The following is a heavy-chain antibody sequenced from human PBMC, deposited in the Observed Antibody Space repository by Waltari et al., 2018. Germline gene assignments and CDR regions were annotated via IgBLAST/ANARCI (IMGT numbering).Heavy chain of an antibody. CDR3: ARGSRPYYYYYYMDV. CDR2: IYYSGST. CDR1: GGSLSSHY. D-gene: IGHD6-6*01. Sequence: QVQLQESGPGLVKPSETLSLTCTVPGGSLSSHYWSWIRQPPGKGLEWIGYIYYSGSTNYNPSLKSRVTISVDTSKNQFSLKLSSVTAADTAVYYCARGSRPYYYYYYMDVWGKGTTVTVSS. V-gene: IGHV4-59*11. J-gene: IGHJ6*03.